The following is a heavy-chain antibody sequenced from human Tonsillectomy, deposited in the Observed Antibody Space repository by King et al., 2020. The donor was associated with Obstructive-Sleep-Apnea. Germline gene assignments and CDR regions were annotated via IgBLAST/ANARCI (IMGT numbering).Heavy chain of an antibody. D-gene: IGHD6-19*01. CDR1: GGSISSYY. CDR2: IYYSGST. Sequence: VQLQESGPGLVKPSETLSLTCTVSGGSISSYYWSWIRQPPGEGLEWIGYIYYSGSTNYNPSLKSRVTISVDTSKNQFSLKLSSVTAADTAVYFCAKTVAGSFDYWGQGTLVTVSS. V-gene: IGHV4-59*08. J-gene: IGHJ4*02. CDR3: AKTVAGSFDY.